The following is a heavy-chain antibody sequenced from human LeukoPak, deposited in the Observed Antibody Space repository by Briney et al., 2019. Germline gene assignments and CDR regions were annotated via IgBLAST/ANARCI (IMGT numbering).Heavy chain of an antibody. V-gene: IGHV3-74*01. D-gene: IGHD6-13*01. CDR2: INSDGSST. J-gene: IGHJ4*02. Sequence: GGSLRLSCAASGFTFSSYWMHWVRQAPGKGLVWVSRINSDGSSTSYADSVKGRFTISRDNAKNTLYLQMNSLRAEDTAGYYCARGRIAATQYYFDYWGQGTLVTVSS. CDR1: GFTFSSYW. CDR3: ARGRIAATQYYFDY.